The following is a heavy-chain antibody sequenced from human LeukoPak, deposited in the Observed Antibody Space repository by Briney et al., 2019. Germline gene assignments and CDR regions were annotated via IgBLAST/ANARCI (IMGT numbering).Heavy chain of an antibody. J-gene: IGHJ4*02. D-gene: IGHD3-10*01. CDR3: TREDYYYASGH. CDR1: GFTFTDHY. V-gene: IGHV3-11*04. Sequence: GGSLRLSCAAYGFTFTDHYMSWVRQAPGRGLEWVSYISSGGDIIYHADSVKGRFTFSRDNAKNSLYLQMNSLRAEDTAVYYCTREDYYYASGHWAQGTLVTVSS. CDR2: ISSGGDII.